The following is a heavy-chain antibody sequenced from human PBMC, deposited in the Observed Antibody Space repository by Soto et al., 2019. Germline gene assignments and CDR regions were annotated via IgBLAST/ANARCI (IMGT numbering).Heavy chain of an antibody. CDR2: IIPIFGTA. J-gene: IGHJ6*02. CDR3: ASRDGIAVAGFNYYGMDV. D-gene: IGHD6-19*01. Sequence: VASVKVSCKASGGTFSSYAISWVRQAPGQGLEWMGGIIPIFGTANYAQKFQGRVTITADESTSTAYMELSSLRSEDTAVYYCASRDGIAVAGFNYYGMDVWGQGTTVTVSS. V-gene: IGHV1-69*13. CDR1: GGTFSSYA.